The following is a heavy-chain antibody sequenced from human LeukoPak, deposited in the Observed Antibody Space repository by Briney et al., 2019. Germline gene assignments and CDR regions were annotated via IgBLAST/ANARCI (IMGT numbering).Heavy chain of an antibody. Sequence: GGSLRLSCAASGFTFSDYYMSWIRQAPGKGLEWVSYTSSSGSTIYYADSVKGRFTISRDNAKNSLYLQMNTLRAEDTALYYCARGGRANGVYDAFDIWGQGTIVTVSS. J-gene: IGHJ3*02. CDR2: TSSSGSTI. CDR1: GFTFSDYY. V-gene: IGHV3-11*04. CDR3: ARGGRANGVYDAFDI. D-gene: IGHD2-8*01.